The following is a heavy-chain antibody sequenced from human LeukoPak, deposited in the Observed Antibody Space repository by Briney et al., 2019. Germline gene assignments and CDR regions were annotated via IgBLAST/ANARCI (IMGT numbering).Heavy chain of an antibody. CDR1: GYTFTTYY. J-gene: IGHJ4*02. CDR2: INPSSGST. CDR3: ARVLGAHRYGSIDH. V-gene: IGHV1-46*01. D-gene: IGHD5-18*01. Sequence: GASVKVSCRASGYTFTTYYMHWVRQAPGQGLEWMGIINPSSGSTSYAQKFQGRVTMTRDTSTSTVYMEPSSLRSEDTAIYYCARVLGAHRYGSIDHWGQGTLVTVSS.